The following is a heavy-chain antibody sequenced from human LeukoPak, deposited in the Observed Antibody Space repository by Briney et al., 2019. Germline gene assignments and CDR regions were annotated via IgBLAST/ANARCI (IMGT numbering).Heavy chain of an antibody. V-gene: IGHV3-23*01. J-gene: IGHJ4*02. D-gene: IGHD3-10*01. CDR2: ISGSGGST. CDR3: AKNAPITMVRGVVLDY. Sequence: GGSLRLSCAASGFTFSSYGMHWVRQAPGKGLEWVSAISGSGGSTYYADSVKGRFTISRDNSKNTLYLQMNSLRAEDTAVYYCAKNAPITMVRGVVLDYWGQGTLVTVSS. CDR1: GFTFSSYG.